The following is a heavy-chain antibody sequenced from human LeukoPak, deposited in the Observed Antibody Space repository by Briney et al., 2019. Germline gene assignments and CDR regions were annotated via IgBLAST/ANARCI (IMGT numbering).Heavy chain of an antibody. Sequence: ASVKVSCKASGYTFNFYDIHWVRQAAGQGLEWMGWMNPHSDNTGYAQKFLGRITLTRNTSTSVAYMELTSLRSEDTAVYYCAIRFPGWELQVWGQGTLVTVSS. J-gene: IGHJ4*02. D-gene: IGHD1-26*01. CDR1: GYTFNFYD. CDR2: MNPHSDNT. CDR3: AIRFPGWELQV. V-gene: IGHV1-8*03.